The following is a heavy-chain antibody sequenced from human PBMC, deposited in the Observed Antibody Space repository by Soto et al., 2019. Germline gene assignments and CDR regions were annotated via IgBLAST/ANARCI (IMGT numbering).Heavy chain of an antibody. CDR1: GYTFTRYT. CDR3: ARGIATGQLDP. CDR2: INPDNGNT. J-gene: IGHJ5*02. V-gene: IGHV1-3*01. D-gene: IGHD2-15*01. Sequence: RASVKVSCKASGYTFTRYTMNWVRQAPGQRLEWMGWINPDNGNTKSSQKFQDRVIITRDTSASTAYMDLSSLRSEDTAVYYCARGIATGQLDPWGQGTLVTVYS.